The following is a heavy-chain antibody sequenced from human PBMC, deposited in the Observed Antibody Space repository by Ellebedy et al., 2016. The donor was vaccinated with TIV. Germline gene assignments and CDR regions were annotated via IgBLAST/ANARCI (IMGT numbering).Heavy chain of an antibody. J-gene: IGHJ4*02. Sequence: MPGGSLRLSCTVSGGSISSYYWSWIRQPPGKGLEWIGYIYYSGSTNYNPSLKSRVTISVDTSKNQFSLKLSSVTAADTAVYYCARTAVLQWDYWGQGTLVTVSS. CDR1: GGSISSYY. D-gene: IGHD2-8*01. CDR3: ARTAVLQWDY. V-gene: IGHV4-59*01. CDR2: IYYSGST.